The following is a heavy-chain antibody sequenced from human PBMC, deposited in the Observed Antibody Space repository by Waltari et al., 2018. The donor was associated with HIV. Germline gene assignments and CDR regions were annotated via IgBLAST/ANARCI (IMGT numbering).Heavy chain of an antibody. D-gene: IGHD6-13*01. CDR2: IIPLYGRP. CDR3: ARDEFSAATGTDPFAF. V-gene: IGHV1-69*01. J-gene: IGHJ4*02. CDR1: GGPFNTYS. Sequence: QVQLVQSGAEVKKPGSSVKVACQASGGPFNTYSFSWVRQAPGQGLEWLGRIIPLYGRPDHAQQFQGRVTISADESTSTVFIELSSLTLNDTAVYYCARDEFSAATGTDPFAFWGQGTRVTVSS.